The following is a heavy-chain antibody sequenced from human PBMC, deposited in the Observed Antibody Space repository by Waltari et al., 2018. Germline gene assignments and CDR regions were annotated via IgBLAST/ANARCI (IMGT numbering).Heavy chain of an antibody. Sequence: QVQLQQSGPGLVKPSQTLSLTCAISGDSVSSNSAAWNWIRQSPSRGLEWLGRKSYRSQWYNVYAVSVKIRIPINPDTSKNQFSLQLNSVTPEDTAVYYCARGVVPAAIYSDSGYFQHWGQGTLVTVSS. V-gene: IGHV6-1*01. CDR1: GDSVSSNSAA. CDR3: ARGVVPAAIYSDSGYFQH. CDR2: KSYRSQWYN. D-gene: IGHD2-2*01. J-gene: IGHJ1*01.